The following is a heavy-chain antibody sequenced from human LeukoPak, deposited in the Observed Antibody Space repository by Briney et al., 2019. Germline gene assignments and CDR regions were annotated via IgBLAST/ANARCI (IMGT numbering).Heavy chain of an antibody. D-gene: IGHD3-22*01. V-gene: IGHV4-59*08. CDR2: IYYSESA. J-gene: IGHJ3*01. CDR3: ARVGGYPLSAFDV. Sequence: ASETLSLTCTVSGGSIRSYYWSWIRQPPGKGLEWIGYIYYSESANYNPSLKSRITISLDTSKNHFSLRLNSVTAADTAVYYCARVGGYPLSAFDVWGQGTMVTVSS. CDR1: GGSIRSYY.